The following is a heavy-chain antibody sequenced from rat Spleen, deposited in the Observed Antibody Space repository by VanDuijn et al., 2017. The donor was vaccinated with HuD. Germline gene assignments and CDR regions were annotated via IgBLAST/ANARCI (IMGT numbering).Heavy chain of an antibody. D-gene: IGHD1-4*01. CDR3: IRESLPGYNSHWFVY. CDR1: GFSLTTYS. V-gene: IGHV2-13*01. CDR2: IWGNGNT. J-gene: IGHJ3*01. Sequence: QVQLKESGPGLVQPSQTLSLTCTVSGFSLTTYSVSWVRQPSGKGPEWMGGIWGNGNTNYNSALKSRLSISRDTSKSQVFLKMNSLQTEDLATYFCIRESLPGYNSHWFVYWGQGTLVTVSS.